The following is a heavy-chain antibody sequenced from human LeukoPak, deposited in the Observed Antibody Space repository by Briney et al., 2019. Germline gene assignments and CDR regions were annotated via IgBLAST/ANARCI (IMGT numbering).Heavy chain of an antibody. CDR2: ISGSGYYT. V-gene: IGHV3-23*01. CDR1: GFTFDDYA. J-gene: IGHJ4*02. Sequence: SGGSLRLSCAASGFTFDDYAMHWVRQAPGKGLEWVSSISGSGYYTYYTDSVQGRLTISRDNSKNTLYLKMDTLSAEDTAIYYCAKDGQPSTRSYLCTNGICYQDHWGQGTLVTVSS. D-gene: IGHD2-8*01. CDR3: AKDGQPSTRSYLCTNGICYQDH.